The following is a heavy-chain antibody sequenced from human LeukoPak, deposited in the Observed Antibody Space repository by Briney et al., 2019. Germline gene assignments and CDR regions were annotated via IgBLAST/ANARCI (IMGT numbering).Heavy chain of an antibody. V-gene: IGHV3-23*01. CDR2: ISASGGST. J-gene: IGHJ6*02. CDR3: AKDYARYYDFWSGYYDNYGMDV. CDR1: GFTFSSSA. Sequence: PGGSLRLSCAASGFTFSSSAMSWVRQVPGKGLEWVSGISASGGSTSYADSVRGRFTISRDNSKNTLYVQMNSLRDEDTAVYYCAKDYARYYDFWSGYYDNYGMDVWGQGTTVTASS. D-gene: IGHD3-3*01.